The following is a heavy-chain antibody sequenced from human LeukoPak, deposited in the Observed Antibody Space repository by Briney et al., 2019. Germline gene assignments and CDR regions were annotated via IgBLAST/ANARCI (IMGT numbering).Heavy chain of an antibody. V-gene: IGHV3-33*01. J-gene: IGHJ3*02. CDR1: GFTFSSYG. CDR3: ARDYDSSGYYAPLDAFDI. D-gene: IGHD3-22*01. CDR2: IWYDGSNK. Sequence: QAGGSLRLSCAASGFTFSSYGMHWVRQAPGKGLEWVAVIWYDGSNKYYADSVKGRLTISRDNSKNTLYLQMNSLRAEDTAVYYCARDYDSSGYYAPLDAFDIWGQGTMVTVSS.